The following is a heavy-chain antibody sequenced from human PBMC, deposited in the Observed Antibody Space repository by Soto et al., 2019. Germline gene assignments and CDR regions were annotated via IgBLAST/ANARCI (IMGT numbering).Heavy chain of an antibody. CDR1: GFTFTSSA. CDR2: IVVGSSNT. V-gene: IGHV1-58*01. Sequence: SVKVSCKASGFTFTSSAVQWVRQARGQRLEWIGWIVVGSSNTNYAQKFQERVTITRDMSTSTAYMEQSCLRSDAPAVYYCAAEGSGYYCGMDVWGKRTT. D-gene: IGHD2-15*01. CDR3: AAEGSGYYCGMDV. J-gene: IGHJ6*04.